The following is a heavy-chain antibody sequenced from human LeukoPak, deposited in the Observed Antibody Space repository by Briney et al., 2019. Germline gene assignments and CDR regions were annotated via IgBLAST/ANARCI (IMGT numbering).Heavy chain of an antibody. CDR3: ATFQAYANSGHLRPYFDY. CDR2: SDPEDVKT. J-gene: IGHJ4*02. D-gene: IGHD3-22*01. V-gene: IGHV1-24*01. CDR1: GYSLTELA. Sequence: ASVTDSCKISGYSLTELAIHWVRQAPGKGLEWMGGSDPEDVKTSFAEKFQGRVTFTEDTSTDTAFMELSRLRSDDTAVYYCATFQAYANSGHLRPYFDYWGQGTLVTVSS.